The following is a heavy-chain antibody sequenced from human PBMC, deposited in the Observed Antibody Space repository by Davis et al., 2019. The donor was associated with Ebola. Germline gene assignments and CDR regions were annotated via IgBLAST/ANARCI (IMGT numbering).Heavy chain of an antibody. CDR3: ARGWLRGGMDV. CDR1: GDSVSSAG. CDR2: TYYTSEWHN. Sequence: HSQTLSLTCAIPGDSVSSAGWNWIRQSPSRGLEWLGRTYYTSEWHNAYGDSVKSRITINPDTSKNQLSLQLNSVTPEDTALYYCARGWLRGGMDVWGEGTTVTVSS. V-gene: IGHV6-1*01. D-gene: IGHD5-18*01. J-gene: IGHJ6*04.